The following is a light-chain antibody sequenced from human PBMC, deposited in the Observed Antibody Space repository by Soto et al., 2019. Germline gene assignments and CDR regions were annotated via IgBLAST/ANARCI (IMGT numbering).Light chain of an antibody. Sequence: IVSPLSPSPLSFSPVERATLSCSASQSVSSSYLAWYQQKPGQAPRLLIDGASDRAAGIPDRFSGSGSATDFTLTSISLEPEDFAVYYCQQRSQWITFGQGTRLEIK. CDR2: GAS. J-gene: IGKJ5*01. V-gene: IGKV3D-20*02. CDR3: QQRSQWIT. CDR1: QSVSSSY.